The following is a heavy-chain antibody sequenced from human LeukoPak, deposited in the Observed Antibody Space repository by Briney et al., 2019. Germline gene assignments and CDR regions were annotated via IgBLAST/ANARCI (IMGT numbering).Heavy chain of an antibody. CDR1: GGSISSYY. D-gene: IGHD4-23*01. Sequence: SETLSLTRTVSGGSISSYYWSWIRQPPGKGLEWIGYIYYSGSTNYNPSLKSRVTISVDTSKNQFSLKLSSVTAADTAVYYCARGSDLKDYGGSSYYYYYMDVWGKGTTVTISS. CDR2: IYYSGST. CDR3: ARGSDLKDYGGSSYYYYYMDV. V-gene: IGHV4-59*01. J-gene: IGHJ6*03.